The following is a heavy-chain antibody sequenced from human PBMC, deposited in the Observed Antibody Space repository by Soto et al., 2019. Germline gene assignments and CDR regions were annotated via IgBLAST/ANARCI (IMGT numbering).Heavy chain of an antibody. J-gene: IGHJ3*02. CDR3: ARSTSPGYCSGGSCYSSATLDI. CDR2: INPSGGST. D-gene: IGHD2-15*01. V-gene: IGHV1-46*03. Sequence: ASVKVSCKASGYTFTSYYMHWVRQAPGQGLEWMGIINPSGGSTSYAQKFQGRVTMTRDTSTSTVYMELSSLRSEDTAVYYCARSTSPGYCSGGSCYSSATLDIWGQVIMVTFSS. CDR1: GYTFTSYY.